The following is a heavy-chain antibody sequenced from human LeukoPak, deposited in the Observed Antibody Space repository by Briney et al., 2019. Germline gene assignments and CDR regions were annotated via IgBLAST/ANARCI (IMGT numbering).Heavy chain of an antibody. V-gene: IGHV3-23*01. CDR1: GFTFSSYG. CDR3: AKDYGGNSYFDY. J-gene: IGHJ4*02. CDR2: ISGSGGST. Sequence: PGGSLRLSCAASGFTFSSYGMSWVRQAPGKGLEWVSAISGSGGSTYYADSVKGRFTISRDNSKNTLYLQMNSLRAEDTAVYYCAKDYGGNSYFDYWGQGALVTVSS. D-gene: IGHD4-23*01.